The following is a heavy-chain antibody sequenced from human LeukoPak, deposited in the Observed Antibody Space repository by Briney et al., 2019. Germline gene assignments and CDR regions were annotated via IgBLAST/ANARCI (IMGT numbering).Heavy chain of an antibody. D-gene: IGHD6-13*01. CDR3: ARAVLDSSTVTPLGSRFDY. Sequence: SGGSLRLSCAASGFTFSTYAMSWVRQAPGKGLEWIGSIYHSGSTYYNPSLKSRVTISVDTSKNQFSLKLSSVTAADTAVYYCARAVLDSSTVTPLGSRFDYWGQGTLVTVSS. V-gene: IGHV4-38-2*01. CDR1: GFTFSTYA. J-gene: IGHJ4*02. CDR2: IYHSGST.